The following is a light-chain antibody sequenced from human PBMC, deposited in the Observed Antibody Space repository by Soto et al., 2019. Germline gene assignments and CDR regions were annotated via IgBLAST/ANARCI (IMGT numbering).Light chain of an antibody. J-gene: IGKJ4*01. CDR1: QNINNNY. CDR3: QQYTTSLLT. V-gene: IGKV3-20*01. CDR2: GAS. Sequence: EIVLTQSPGTLSLSPGEGATLSCRASQNINNNYLAWYQQKPGQAPRLLIHGASSRATGIPDRFSGSGSGTDFTLTTSRLEPEDFAVYYCQQYTTSLLTFGGGTKVEIK.